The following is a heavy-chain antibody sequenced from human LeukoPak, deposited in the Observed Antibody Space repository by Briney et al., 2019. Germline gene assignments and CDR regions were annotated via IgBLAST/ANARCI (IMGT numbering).Heavy chain of an antibody. V-gene: IGHV3-30*18. CDR1: GFTFSSYG. D-gene: IGHD4-17*01. CDR2: ISYDGSNK. CDR3: AKTSLDYGEVSFDY. J-gene: IGHJ4*02. Sequence: PGRSLRLSCAASGFTFSSYGMHWVRQAPGKGLEWVAVISYDGSNKYYADSVKGRFTISRDNSKNTLYLQMNSLRAEDTAVYYCAKTSLDYGEVSFDYWGQGTLVTVSS.